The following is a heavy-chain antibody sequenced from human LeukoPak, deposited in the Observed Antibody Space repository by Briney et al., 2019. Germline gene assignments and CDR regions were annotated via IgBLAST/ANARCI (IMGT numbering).Heavy chain of an antibody. CDR2: INTNTGNP. J-gene: IGHJ6*02. V-gene: IGHV7-4-1*02. Sequence: ASVKVSCKASGYPFISNAMNWVRQAPGQGLELMGWINTNTGNPTYAQGFTGRFVFSLDTSVSTAYLQISSLKTEDTAVYYCARAGPSYYYYYGMDVWGQGTTVTVSS. CDR1: GYPFISNA. CDR3: ARAGPSYYYYYGMDV.